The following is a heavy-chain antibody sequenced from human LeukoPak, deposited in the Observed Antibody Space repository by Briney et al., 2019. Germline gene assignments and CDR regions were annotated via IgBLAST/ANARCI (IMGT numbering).Heavy chain of an antibody. Sequence: GGSLRLSCAASGFTFSSYGMHWVRQAPGKGLEWVAVIWYDGSNKYYADSVKGRFTISRDNSKNTLYLQMNSLRAEDTAVYYCAKDDGGSSYFDYWGQGTLVTVSS. D-gene: IGHD1-26*01. J-gene: IGHJ4*02. CDR2: IWYDGSNK. V-gene: IGHV3-33*06. CDR1: GFTFSSYG. CDR3: AKDDGGSSYFDY.